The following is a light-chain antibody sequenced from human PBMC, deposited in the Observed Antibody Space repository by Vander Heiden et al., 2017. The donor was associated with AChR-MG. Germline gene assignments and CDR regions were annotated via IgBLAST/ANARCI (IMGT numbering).Light chain of an antibody. Sequence: SYELTQPPSVSVSPGQSASITCSGDKWGNNCACWVQQKPGQSPVVVIYQDSKRPTGVPERFSSSNSGNTATLTISGTQAMDEADYYCQAWDSSTVVFGGGTKLTVL. CDR1: KWGNNC. CDR2: QDS. V-gene: IGLV3-1*01. J-gene: IGLJ2*01. CDR3: QAWDSSTVV.